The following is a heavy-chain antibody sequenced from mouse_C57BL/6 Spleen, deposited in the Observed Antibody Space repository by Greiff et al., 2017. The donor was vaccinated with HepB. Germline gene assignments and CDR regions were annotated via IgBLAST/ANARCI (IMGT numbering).Heavy chain of an antibody. CDR2: IRSKSNNYAT. D-gene: IGHD2-12*01. V-gene: IGHV10-1*01. CDR1: GFSFNTYA. Sequence: EVKLVESGGGLVQPKGSLKLSCAASGFSFNTYAMNWVRQAPGKGLEWVARIRSKSNNYATYYADSVKDRFTISRDDSESMLYLQMNNLKTEDTAMYYCVRLRYDGYWYFDVWGTGTTVTVSS. J-gene: IGHJ1*03. CDR3: VRLRYDGYWYFDV.